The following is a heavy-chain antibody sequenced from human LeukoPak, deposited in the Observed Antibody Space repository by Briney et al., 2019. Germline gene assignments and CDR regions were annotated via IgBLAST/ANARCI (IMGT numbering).Heavy chain of an antibody. V-gene: IGHV3-33*01. J-gene: IGHJ4*02. CDR1: GFTMKNFG. CDR2: IWYDGSQR. D-gene: IGHD3-3*01. CDR3: VRGADMNYNFESSFYSDS. Sequence: GTSLRLSCAVSGFTMKNFGMHWVRQAPGKGLEWVAVIWYDGSQRHYIDSVKGRFATSRENSKNTLSLEMNGLRVEDTAVYYCVRGADMNYNFESSFYSDSWGQGALVIVSS.